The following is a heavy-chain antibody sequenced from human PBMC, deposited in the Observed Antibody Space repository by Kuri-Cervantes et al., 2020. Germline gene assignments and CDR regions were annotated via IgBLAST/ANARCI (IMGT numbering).Heavy chain of an antibody. Sequence: GSLRLSCTVSGGSISSSSYYWGWIRQHPGKGLEWIGSIYYSGSTYYNPSLKSRVTISVDTSKNQFSLKLSSVTAADTAVYYCARHGGSYCYYYYGMDVWGQGTTVTVSS. J-gene: IGHJ6*02. CDR3: ARHGGSYCYYYYGMDV. CDR1: GGSISSSSYY. CDR2: IYYSGST. D-gene: IGHD3-10*01. V-gene: IGHV4-39*01.